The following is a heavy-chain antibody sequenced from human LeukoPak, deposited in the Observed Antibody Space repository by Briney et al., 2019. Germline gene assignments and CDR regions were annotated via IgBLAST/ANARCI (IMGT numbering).Heavy chain of an antibody. V-gene: IGHV1-69*13. J-gene: IGHJ6*02. CDR2: IIPIFGTA. CDR3: ARVSIAARSPYYYGMDV. CDR1: GGTFSRFA. D-gene: IGHD6-6*01. Sequence: SVKVSCKASGGTFSRFAISWVRQAPGQGLEWMGGIIPIFGTANYAQKFQGRVTIIADESTSTAYMELSSLRSEDTAVYYCARVSIAARSPYYYGMDVWGQGTTVTVSS.